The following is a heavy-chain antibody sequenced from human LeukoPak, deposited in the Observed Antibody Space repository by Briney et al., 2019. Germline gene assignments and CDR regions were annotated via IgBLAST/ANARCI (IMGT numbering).Heavy chain of an antibody. CDR1: GYTFTSYG. Sequence: PGASVKVSCKASGYTFTSYGISWVRQAPGQGLEWMGWISAYNGNTNYAQKLQGRVTITTDESTSAAYMELSSLRSEDTAVYYCASCYYDILTGPPDYYYMDVWGKGTTVTVSS. CDR2: ISAYNGNT. CDR3: ASCYYDILTGPPDYYYMDV. D-gene: IGHD3-9*01. V-gene: IGHV1-18*01. J-gene: IGHJ6*03.